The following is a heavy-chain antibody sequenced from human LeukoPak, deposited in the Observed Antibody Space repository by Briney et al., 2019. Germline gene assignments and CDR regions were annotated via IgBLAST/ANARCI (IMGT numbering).Heavy chain of an antibody. J-gene: IGHJ4*02. CDR3: ARSLVGATHFDY. CDR1: GGSISSYY. CDR2: IYYSGST. D-gene: IGHD1-26*01. Sequence: SETLSLTCTVSGGSISSYYWSWIRQPPGKGPEWIGYIYYSGSTNYNPSLKSRVTISVDTSKNQFSLKLSSVIAADTAVYYCARSLVGATHFDYWGQGTLVTVSS. V-gene: IGHV4-59*01.